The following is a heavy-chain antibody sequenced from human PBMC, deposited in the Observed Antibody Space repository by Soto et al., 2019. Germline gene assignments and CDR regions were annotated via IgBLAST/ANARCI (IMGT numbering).Heavy chain of an antibody. Sequence: QVQLQESGPGLVKPSETLSLTCTVSGGSISSYYWSWIRQPPGKGLEWIGYIYYSGSTNYNPSLKSRVTISVDTSKHQFSLKLSSVTAADTAVYYCARASRYYNYYLDVWGKGTTVTVPS. CDR1: GGSISSYY. V-gene: IGHV4-59*01. J-gene: IGHJ6*03. CDR3: ARASRYYNYYLDV. CDR2: IYYSGST.